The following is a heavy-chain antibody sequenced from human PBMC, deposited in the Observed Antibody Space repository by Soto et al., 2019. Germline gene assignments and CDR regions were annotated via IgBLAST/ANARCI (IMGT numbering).Heavy chain of an antibody. CDR1: GGSFTGYY. CDR2: MNHDGIT. J-gene: IGHJ6*02. V-gene: IGHV4-34*01. Sequence: SETLSLTCGVYGGSFTGYYWTWIRQPPGERLEWIGEMNHDGITNYNPSLKSRVAITLDTSKNQFSLRLTSVTAEDTAVYYCAKDGLWFGEFPPVVWGQGTTVTVSS. CDR3: AKDGLWFGEFPPVV. D-gene: IGHD3-10*01.